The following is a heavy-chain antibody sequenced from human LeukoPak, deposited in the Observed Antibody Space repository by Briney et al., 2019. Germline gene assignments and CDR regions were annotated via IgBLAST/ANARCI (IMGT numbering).Heavy chain of an antibody. Sequence: ASVKVSCKASGYTFTGYYMHWVRQAPGQGLERMGRINPNSGGTNYAQKFQGRVTMTRDTSISTAYKELSRLRSDDTAVYYCARGPNVFNYDILTGYFDYWGQGTLVTVSS. CDR1: GYTFTGYY. V-gene: IGHV1-2*06. D-gene: IGHD3-9*01. CDR3: ARGPNVFNYDILTGYFDY. J-gene: IGHJ4*02. CDR2: INPNSGGT.